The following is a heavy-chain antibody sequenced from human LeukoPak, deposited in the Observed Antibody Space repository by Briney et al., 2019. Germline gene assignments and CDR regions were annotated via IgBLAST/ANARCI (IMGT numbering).Heavy chain of an antibody. CDR3: AKNWGSSYYYMDV. V-gene: IGHV3-23*01. J-gene: IGHJ6*03. D-gene: IGHD7-27*01. CDR1: GLRQYGIRKYA. Sequence: GGALRVSCVPSGLRQYGIRKYAMAWVRQAPGKGLEWVSALTHDSETTYHADSVKGRFTISRDNSKNTLFLQMGSLRADDTAVYYCAKNWGSSYYYMDVWGKGTTVTVSS. CDR2: LTHDSETT.